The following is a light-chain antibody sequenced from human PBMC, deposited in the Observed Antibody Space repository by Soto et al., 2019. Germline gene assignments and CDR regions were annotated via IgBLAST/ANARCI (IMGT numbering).Light chain of an antibody. J-gene: IGLJ2*01. CDR1: LGIYNY. CDR3: SSYTLPTTL. V-gene: IGLV2-14*01. CDR2: EVS. Sequence: QSVLTQPASVSGSPGQSITLSCTGGLGIYNYVSWYQQHPGRIPKLLIYEVSNRPSGIPDRLSGSKSGDTASLTISGLQTEDAADDYCSSYTLPTTLFGGGTKLTVL.